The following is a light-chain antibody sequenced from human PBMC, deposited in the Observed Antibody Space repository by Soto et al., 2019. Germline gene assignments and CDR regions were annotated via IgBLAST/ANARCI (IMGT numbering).Light chain of an antibody. CDR2: GAS. V-gene: IGKV3-20*01. Sequence: EIVLTQSPGTLSLSPGERATLSCRASQSVSSSYLAWYQQKPGQAPRLLIYGASSRATGITDRFSGSGSGTDFTLTISRLEPEDFAVYYCQQYGSPPWTFGQGTKVEIK. CDR3: QQYGSPPWT. CDR1: QSVSSSY. J-gene: IGKJ1*01.